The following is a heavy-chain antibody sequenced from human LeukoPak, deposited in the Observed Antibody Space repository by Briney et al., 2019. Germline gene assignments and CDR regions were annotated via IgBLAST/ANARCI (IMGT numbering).Heavy chain of an antibody. J-gene: IGHJ6*03. CDR2: IYYSGST. D-gene: IGHD6-19*01. Sequence: SETLSLTCTVSGGSISSGDYYWSWIRQPPGKGLVWIGYIYYSGSTYYNPSLKSRVTISVDTSKNQFSLRLSSVTAADTAVYYCARCQQWLVKGTYYYYYMDVWGKGTTVTVSS. CDR3: ARCQQWLVKGTYYYYYMDV. CDR1: GGSISSGDYY. V-gene: IGHV4-30-4*08.